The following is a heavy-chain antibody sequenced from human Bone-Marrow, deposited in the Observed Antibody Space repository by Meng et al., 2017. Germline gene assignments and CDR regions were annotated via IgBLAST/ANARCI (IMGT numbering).Heavy chain of an antibody. V-gene: IGHV3-48*03. CDR2: ISSSGSTI. Sequence: GESLKISCAASGSTFSSYEMNWVRQAPGKGLEWVSYISSSGSTIYYADSVKGRFTISRDNAKNSLYLQMNSLRAEDTAVYYCARAPKKHIVVVTFYFDYWGQGTLVTVSS. CDR3: ARAPKKHIVVVTFYFDY. CDR1: GSTFSSYE. J-gene: IGHJ4*02. D-gene: IGHD2-21*02.